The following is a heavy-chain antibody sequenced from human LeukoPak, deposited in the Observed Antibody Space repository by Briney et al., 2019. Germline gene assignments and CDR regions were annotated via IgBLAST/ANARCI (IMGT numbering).Heavy chain of an antibody. CDR3: ARDPPYCGGDCYPDY. D-gene: IGHD2-21*02. CDR2: INPSGGST. Sequence: EASVKVSCKASGYTFTSYYMHWVRQAPGQGLEWMGIINPSGGSTSYAQKFQGRVTMTRDTSTGTVYMELSSLGSEDTAVYYCARDPPYCGGDCYPDYWGQGTLVTVSS. CDR1: GYTFTSYY. J-gene: IGHJ4*02. V-gene: IGHV1-46*01.